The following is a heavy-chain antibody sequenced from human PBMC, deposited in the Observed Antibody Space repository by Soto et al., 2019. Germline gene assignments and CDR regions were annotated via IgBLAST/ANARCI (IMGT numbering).Heavy chain of an antibody. CDR1: GGSISSSSYY. Sequence: PSETLSLTCTVSGGSISSSSYYWGWIRQPPGKGLEWIGYIYYSGSTNYNPSLKSRVTISVDTSKNQFSLKLSSVTAADTAVYYCARLIYFDWLPVYFDYWGQGTLVTVS. CDR3: ARLIYFDWLPVYFDY. J-gene: IGHJ4*02. CDR2: IYYSGST. D-gene: IGHD3-9*01. V-gene: IGHV4-61*05.